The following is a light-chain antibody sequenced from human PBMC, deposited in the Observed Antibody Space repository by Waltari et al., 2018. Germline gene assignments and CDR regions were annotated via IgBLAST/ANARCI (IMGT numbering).Light chain of an antibody. CDR2: DVS. J-gene: IGLJ2*01. CDR3: SSYTSSSTVV. V-gene: IGLV2-14*01. CDR1: SSDVGGYNY. Sequence: QSALTQPASVSGSPGQSITISCTGTSSDVGGYNYVSWYQQHPGKAPKLMIYDVSKRPSGVSNRFSGSKSGHTGSLTISGLQAEDEADYYCSSYTSSSTVVFGGGTKLTVL.